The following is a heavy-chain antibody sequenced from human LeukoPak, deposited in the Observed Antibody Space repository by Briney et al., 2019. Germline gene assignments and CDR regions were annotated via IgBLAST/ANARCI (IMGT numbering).Heavy chain of an antibody. CDR2: INHSGST. CDR3: ARGHRLGSSWYNY. J-gene: IGHJ4*02. V-gene: IGHV4-34*01. Sequence: SETLSLTCAVYGGSFSGYYWSWIRQPPGKGLEWIGEINHSGSTNCNPSLKSRVTISVDTSKNQFSLKLSFVTAADTAVYYCARGHRLGSSWYNYWGQGTLVTVSS. CDR1: GGSFSGYY. D-gene: IGHD6-13*01.